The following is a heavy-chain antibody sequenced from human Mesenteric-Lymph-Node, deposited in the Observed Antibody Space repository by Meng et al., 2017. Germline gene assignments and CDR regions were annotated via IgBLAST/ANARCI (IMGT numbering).Heavy chain of an antibody. J-gene: IGHJ4*02. V-gene: IGHV3-15*01. CDR1: GFTFSNAW. Sequence: GESLKISCAASGFTFSNAWMSWVRQAPGKGLEWVGRIKSKTDGGTTDYAAPVKGRFTISRDDSKNTLYLQMNSLKTEDTAVYYCTTDGILTGYSVFDYWGQGTLVTVSS. CDR3: TTDGILTGYSVFDY. D-gene: IGHD3-9*01. CDR2: IKSKTDGGTT.